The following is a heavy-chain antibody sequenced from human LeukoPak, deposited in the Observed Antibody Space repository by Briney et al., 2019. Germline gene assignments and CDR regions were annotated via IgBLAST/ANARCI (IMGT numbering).Heavy chain of an antibody. CDR1: GGSFSDYY. Sequence: SETLSLTCAVYGGSFSDYYWSWIRQPPGKGLEWIGEINHSGSTNYNPSLKSRVTISVGTSKNQFSLKLNSVTAADTAVYYCATGTYILRYVWWGQGTLVTVSS. J-gene: IGHJ4*02. V-gene: IGHV4-34*01. CDR3: ATGTYILRYVW. CDR2: INHSGST. D-gene: IGHD1-14*01.